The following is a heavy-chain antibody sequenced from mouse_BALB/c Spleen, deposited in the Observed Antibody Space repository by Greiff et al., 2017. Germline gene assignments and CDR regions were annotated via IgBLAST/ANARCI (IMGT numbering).Heavy chain of an antibody. CDR3: AKALHYYGCVGY. D-gene: IGHD1-2*01. V-gene: IGHV2-5-1*01. CDR1: GFSLTSYG. Sequence: QVQLKQSGPSLVQPSQSLSITCPVSGFSLTSYGVHWVRQSPGKGLEWLGVIWRGGSTDYNAAFMSRLSITKDNSKSQVFFKMNSLQADDTAIYYCAKALHYYGCVGYWGKGTTLTVSS. J-gene: IGHJ2*01. CDR2: IWRGGST.